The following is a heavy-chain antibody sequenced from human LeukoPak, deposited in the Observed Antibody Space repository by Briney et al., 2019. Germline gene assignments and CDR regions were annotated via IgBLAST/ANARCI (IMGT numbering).Heavy chain of an antibody. CDR2: IYYSGST. D-gene: IGHD3-22*01. V-gene: IGHV4-59*01. J-gene: IGHJ3*02. CDR3: ARLTTADAFDI. CDR1: GGYISNYY. Sequence: SETLSLTCTVSGGYISNYYWSWIRQPSGKGLEWIGDIYYSGSTNYNPSLKSRVTISVDTSKNQFSLKVSSVTAADTAVYYCARLTTADAFDIWGQGTMATVSS.